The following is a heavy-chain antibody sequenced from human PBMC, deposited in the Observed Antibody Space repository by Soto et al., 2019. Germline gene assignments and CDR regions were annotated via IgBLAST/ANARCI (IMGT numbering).Heavy chain of an antibody. CDR1: GFTFSSYA. D-gene: IGHD5-18*01. V-gene: IGHV3-23*01. Sequence: GGSLRLSCAASGFTFSSYAMSWVRQAPGKGLEWVSGISGSGVSAYYADSVKGRFTISRDNSKKTLYVQMNSLRADDTAVYYCAKDQGGSGYSYMNYYYGMDVWGQGTTVTVSS. CDR2: ISGSGVSA. J-gene: IGHJ6*02. CDR3: AKDQGGSGYSYMNYYYGMDV.